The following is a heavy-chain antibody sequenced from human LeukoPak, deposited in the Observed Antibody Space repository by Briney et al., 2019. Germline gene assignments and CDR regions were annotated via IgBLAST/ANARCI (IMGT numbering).Heavy chain of an antibody. J-gene: IGHJ6*02. V-gene: IGHV5-51*01. CDR3: ARQVGYSSSSGPAYYYGMDV. CDR1: GYSFTYYW. Sequence: GESLKISCKGSGYSFTYYWIGWVRQMPGKGLEWMGIIYPGDSDTRYSPSFQGQVTISVDKSISTAYLQWSSLKASDTAMYYCARQVGYSSSSGPAYYYGMDVWGQGTTVTVSS. D-gene: IGHD6-6*01. CDR2: IYPGDSDT.